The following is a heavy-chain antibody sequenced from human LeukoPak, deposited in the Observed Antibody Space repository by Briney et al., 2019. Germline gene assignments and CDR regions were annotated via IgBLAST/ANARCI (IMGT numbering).Heavy chain of an antibody. J-gene: IGHJ4*02. CDR3: AKSGSTNPYYYGSGTDPPDY. CDR2: ISWNSGSI. Sequence: GGSLRLSCAASGFTFDDYAMHCVRQAPGEDLEWFSGISWNSGSIGYADPVKGRFTISRDNAKNSLYLQMNSLRAEDTALYYCAKSGSTNPYYYGSGTDPPDYWGRGTLVTVSS. D-gene: IGHD3-10*01. V-gene: IGHV3-9*01. CDR1: GFTFDDYA.